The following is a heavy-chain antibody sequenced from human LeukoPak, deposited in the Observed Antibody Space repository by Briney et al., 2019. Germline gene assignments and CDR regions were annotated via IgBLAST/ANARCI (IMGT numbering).Heavy chain of an antibody. D-gene: IGHD3-10*01. CDR2: ISSSSSYI. J-gene: IGHJ4*02. Sequence: PGGSLRLSCAASGFTFSSYSMNWVRRAPGKGLEWVSSISSSSSYIYYADSVKGRFTISRDNAKNSLYLQMNSLRAEDTAVYYCARAMVRGAPVGGLVYGYWGQGTLVTVYS. CDR3: ARAMVRGAPVGGLVYGY. CDR1: GFTFSSYS. V-gene: IGHV3-21*01.